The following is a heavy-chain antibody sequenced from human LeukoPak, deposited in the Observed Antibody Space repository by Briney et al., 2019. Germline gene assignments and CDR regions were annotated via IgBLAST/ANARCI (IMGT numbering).Heavy chain of an antibody. V-gene: IGHV3-7*01. CDR2: INHNGNVN. CDR3: ARSGSYGGGDY. CDR1: GFTFSSYW. J-gene: IGHJ4*02. D-gene: IGHD1-26*01. Sequence: GGSLRLSCAASGFTFSSYWMNWARQAPGKGLEWVASINHNGNVNYYVDSVKGRFTVSRDNAKNSLYLVMNSLRAEDTAVYYCARSGSYGGGDYWGQGTLVTVSS.